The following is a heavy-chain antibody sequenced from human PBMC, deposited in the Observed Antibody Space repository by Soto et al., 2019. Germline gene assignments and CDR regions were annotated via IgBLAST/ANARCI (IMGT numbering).Heavy chain of an antibody. CDR3: AKDSWYFDL. V-gene: IGHV3-74*01. Sequence: GSLRLSCEASGFVFTKFWMHRVRHVPGKGLVWVARIDTSGHSTNYAESVKGRFTVSRDNAKNTVSLQMNSLRVEDTGLYYCAKDSWYFDLWSQGSQVTVSS. D-gene: IGHD6-13*01. J-gene: IGHJ4*02. CDR1: GFVFTKFW. CDR2: IDTSGHST.